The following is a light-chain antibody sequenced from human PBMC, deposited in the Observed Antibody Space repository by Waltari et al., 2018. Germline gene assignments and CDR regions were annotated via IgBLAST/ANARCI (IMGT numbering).Light chain of an antibody. CDR1: QSIRSY. CDR2: QAS. Sequence: DIQMTQSPSTLSAFVGDRVTITCRASQSIRSYLAWYQQRPGEAPKLLIYQASSLESGVASRFSGGGSGTEFTLTITSLQPDDFATYYCQQYDSFPWTFGQGTKEEIK. CDR3: QQYDSFPWT. J-gene: IGKJ1*01. V-gene: IGKV1-5*03.